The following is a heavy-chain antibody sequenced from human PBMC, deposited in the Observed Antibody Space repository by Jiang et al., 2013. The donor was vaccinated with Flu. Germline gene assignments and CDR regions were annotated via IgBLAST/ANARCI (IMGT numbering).Heavy chain of an antibody. CDR1: GGSISSYY. J-gene: IGHJ6*02. D-gene: IGHD1-26*01. Sequence: GLVKPSETLSLTCTVSGGSISSYYWSWIRQPPGKGLEWIGYIYYSGSTNYNPSLKSRVTISVDTSKNQFSLKLSSVTAADTAVYYCARASGSYYGYYYYGMDVWGQGTTVTVSS. V-gene: IGHV4-59*01. CDR3: ARASGSYYGYYYYGMDV. CDR2: IYYSGST.